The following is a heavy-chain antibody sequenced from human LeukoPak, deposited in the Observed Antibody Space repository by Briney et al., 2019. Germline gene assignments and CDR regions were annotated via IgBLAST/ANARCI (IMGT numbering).Heavy chain of an antibody. D-gene: IGHD2-2*01. Sequence: SETLSLTCTVSGYSISSGYYWGWIRQPPGKGLEWIGSIYYSGSTYYNPSLESRVTISVDTSKNQFSLKLSSVTAADTAVYYCARLGGPASDYWGQGTLVTVSS. CDR2: IYYSGST. CDR3: ARLGGPASDY. CDR1: GYSISSGYY. V-gene: IGHV4-38-2*02. J-gene: IGHJ4*02.